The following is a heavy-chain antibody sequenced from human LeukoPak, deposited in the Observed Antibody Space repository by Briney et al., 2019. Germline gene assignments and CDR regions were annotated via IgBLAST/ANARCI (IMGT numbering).Heavy chain of an antibody. Sequence: SETLSLTCAVYGGSFSGYYWSWIRQPPGKGPEWIGEINHSGSTNYNPSLKSRVTISVDTSKNQFSLKLSSVTAADTAVYYCARGIEIIAAAGSGFDYWGQGTLVTVSS. J-gene: IGHJ4*02. V-gene: IGHV4-34*01. CDR1: GGSFSGYY. D-gene: IGHD6-13*01. CDR2: INHSGST. CDR3: ARGIEIIAAAGSGFDY.